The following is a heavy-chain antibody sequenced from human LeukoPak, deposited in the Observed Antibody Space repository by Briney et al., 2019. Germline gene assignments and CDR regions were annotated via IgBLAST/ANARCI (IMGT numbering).Heavy chain of an antibody. J-gene: IGHJ5*02. CDR2: ISSSSSYL. CDR1: GFTFSSYS. V-gene: IGHV3-21*01. D-gene: IGHD4-17*01. CDR3: ARESGEP. Sequence: GGSLRLSCAASGFTFSSYSMNWVRQAPGKGPEWVSSISSSSSYLYYADSVKGRFTISRDNAKNSLYLQMNSLRAEDTAVYYCARESGEPWGQGTLVTVSS.